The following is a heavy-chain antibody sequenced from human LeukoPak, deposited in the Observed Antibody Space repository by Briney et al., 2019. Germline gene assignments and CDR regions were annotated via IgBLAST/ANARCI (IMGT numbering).Heavy chain of an antibody. CDR2: MNPNSGNT. J-gene: IGHJ6*03. Sequence: ASVKVSCKASGYTFTSYDINWVRQATGQGLEWMGWMNPNSGNTGYAQKFQGRVTITRNTSISTAYMELSSLRSEDTAVYYCARGHSYKGSSWSFYYYYYMDVWGKGTTVTVSS. V-gene: IGHV1-8*03. CDR3: ARGHSYKGSSWSFYYYYYMDV. D-gene: IGHD6-13*01. CDR1: GYTFTSYD.